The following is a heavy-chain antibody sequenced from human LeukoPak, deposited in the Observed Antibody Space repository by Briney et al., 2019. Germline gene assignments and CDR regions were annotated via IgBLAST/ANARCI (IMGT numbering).Heavy chain of an antibody. CDR3: TTDPGYSSGPHHNRADY. Sequence: GGSLRLSCAASGFTFSNAWMSWVRQAPGKGLEWVGRIKSKTDGGTTDYAAPVKGRFTISRDDSKNTLYLQMNSPKTEDTAVYYCTTDPGYSSGPHHNRADYWGQGTLVTVSS. V-gene: IGHV3-15*01. D-gene: IGHD6-19*01. J-gene: IGHJ4*02. CDR1: GFTFSNAW. CDR2: IKSKTDGGTT.